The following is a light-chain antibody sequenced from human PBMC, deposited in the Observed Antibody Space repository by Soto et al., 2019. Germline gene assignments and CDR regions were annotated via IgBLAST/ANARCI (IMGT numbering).Light chain of an antibody. J-gene: IGKJ4*01. CDR3: QKYNSAPLT. Sequence: DIQMTQSPSALSAYLGGGCTSTCRASQGISNYLAWYQQKSGKDPKLLIYAASTLQSGVPSRFSGSGSGTDFTLTISSLRPEDVATYYCQKYNSAPLTFGGGTKVDIK. CDR1: QGISNY. V-gene: IGKV1-27*01. CDR2: AAS.